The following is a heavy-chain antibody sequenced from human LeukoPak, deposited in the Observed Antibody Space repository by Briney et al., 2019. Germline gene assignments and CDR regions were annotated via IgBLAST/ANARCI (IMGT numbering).Heavy chain of an antibody. D-gene: IGHD6-6*01. Sequence: GGSLRLSRAASGFTFSSYAMSWVRQAPGKGLEWVSAISGSGGSTYYADSVKGRFTISRDNAKNSLNLQVISLRAEDTAVYYCARGPSIAARYDAFDIWGQGTMVTVSS. V-gene: IGHV3-23*01. CDR3: ARGPSIAARYDAFDI. CDR1: GFTFSSYA. CDR2: ISGSGGST. J-gene: IGHJ3*02.